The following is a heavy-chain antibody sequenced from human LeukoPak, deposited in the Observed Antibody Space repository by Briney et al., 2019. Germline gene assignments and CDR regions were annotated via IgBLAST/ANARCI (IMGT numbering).Heavy chain of an antibody. J-gene: IGHJ5*02. CDR1: GFTFTSYW. D-gene: IGHD3-10*01. CDR2: IKQDGSEK. V-gene: IGHV3-7*01. CDR3: ARSYLQMVSAS. Sequence: GGSLRLSCAASGFTFTSYWMSWVRQVPGKGPEWVANIKQDGSEKYYVDSVKGRFTISRDNAKNSLYLQMNSLRVEDTAVYYCARSYLQMVSASWGQGTLVTVSS.